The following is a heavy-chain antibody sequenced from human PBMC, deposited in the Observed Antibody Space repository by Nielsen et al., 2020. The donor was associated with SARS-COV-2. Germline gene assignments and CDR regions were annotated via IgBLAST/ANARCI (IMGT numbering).Heavy chain of an antibody. CDR1: GFTFDDYA. V-gene: IGHV3-9*01. CDR3: TTDRFYGDYVLSPLDV. CDR2: ISWNSNSI. J-gene: IGHJ6*04. Sequence: SLKISCAASGFTFDDYAMHWVRQVPGKGLEWVSGISWNSNSIAYADSVKGRFTISRDNAKNSLYVQMNSLKTEDTAVYYCTTDRFYGDYVLSPLDVWGKGTTVIVSS. D-gene: IGHD4-17*01.